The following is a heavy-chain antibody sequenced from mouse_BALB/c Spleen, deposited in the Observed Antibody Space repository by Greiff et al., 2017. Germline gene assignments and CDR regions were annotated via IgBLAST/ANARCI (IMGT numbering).Heavy chain of an antibody. CDR3: AIYYGNLLYAMDY. V-gene: IGHV1-39*01. CDR1: GYSFTDYI. D-gene: IGHD2-1*01. Sequence: EVQLQQTGPELVKPGASVKISCKASGYSFTDYIMLWVKQSHGKSLEWIGNINPYYGSTSYNLKFKGKATLTVDKSSSTAYMQLNSLTSEDSAVYYCAIYYGNLLYAMDYWGQGTSVTVSS. J-gene: IGHJ4*01. CDR2: INPYYGST.